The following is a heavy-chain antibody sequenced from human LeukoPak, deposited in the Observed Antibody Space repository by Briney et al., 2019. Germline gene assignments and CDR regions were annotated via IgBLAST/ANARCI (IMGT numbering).Heavy chain of an antibody. D-gene: IGHD5-24*01. V-gene: IGHV4-59*01. J-gene: IGHJ4*02. CDR3: ARGEMATIED. Sequence: SETLSLTCTVSGGSISSYYWSWIRQPPGKGLEWIGYIYYNGSTNYNPSLKSRVTISVDTSKNQFSLKLSSVTAADTAVYYCARGEMATIEDWGQGTLVTVSS. CDR2: IYYNGST. CDR1: GGSISSYY.